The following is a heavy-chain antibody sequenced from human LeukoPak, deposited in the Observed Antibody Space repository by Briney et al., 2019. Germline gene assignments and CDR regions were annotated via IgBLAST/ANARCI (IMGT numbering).Heavy chain of an antibody. D-gene: IGHD3-22*01. CDR2: IYYSGST. CDR1: GGSISSYY. J-gene: IGHJ4*02. Sequence: PSETLSLTCTVSGGSISSYYWSWIRQPPGKGLEWIGYIYYSGSTNYNPSLKSRVTISVDTSKNQFSLKLSSVTAADTAVYYCARSYYYYDSSGYYSPGGFDYWGQGTLVTVSS. CDR3: ARSYYYYDSSGYYSPGGFDY. V-gene: IGHV4-59*08.